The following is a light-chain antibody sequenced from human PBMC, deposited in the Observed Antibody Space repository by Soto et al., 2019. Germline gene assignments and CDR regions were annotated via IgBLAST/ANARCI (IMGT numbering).Light chain of an antibody. CDR3: GTWDSSLNGYV. CDR2: NDK. V-gene: IGLV1-44*01. Sequence: QSVLTQPPSASGTPGQRITISCSGDRSNIGTNPVAWYQQLPGTAPKLLINNDKHRPSGVPDRFSGSRSGASASLAISGLKAEDDADYFCGTWDSSLNGYVFGTGTKLTVL. J-gene: IGLJ1*01. CDR1: RSNIGTNP.